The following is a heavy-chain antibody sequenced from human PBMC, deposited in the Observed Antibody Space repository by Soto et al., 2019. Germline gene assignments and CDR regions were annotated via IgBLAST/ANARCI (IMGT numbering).Heavy chain of an antibody. CDR1: GGTFSSYA. CDR2: IIPIFGTA. CDR3: ARWRVDTAMDEYYYYYGMDV. V-gene: IGHV1-69*06. J-gene: IGHJ6*02. D-gene: IGHD5-18*01. Sequence: SVKVSCRASGGTFSSYAISWVRQAPGQGLEWMGGIIPIFGTANYAQKFQGRVTITADKSTSTAYMELSSLRSEDTAVYYCARWRVDTAMDEYYYYYGMDVWGQGTTVTVSS.